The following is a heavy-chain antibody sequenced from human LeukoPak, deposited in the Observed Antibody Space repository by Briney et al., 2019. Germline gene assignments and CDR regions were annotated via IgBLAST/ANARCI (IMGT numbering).Heavy chain of an antibody. Sequence: PSETLSLTCTVSGGSISTGGYYWRWIRQPPGKGLEWIGYISYSGGTYYNPSLKSRVSISADPSKSQFSLKMSSVTAADTALYYCASTSKYIGSGRDDSFDIWGQGTMVTVSS. CDR2: ISYSGGT. CDR3: ASTSKYIGSGRDDSFDI. CDR1: GGSISTGGYY. V-gene: IGHV4-30-4*01. D-gene: IGHD3-10*01. J-gene: IGHJ3*02.